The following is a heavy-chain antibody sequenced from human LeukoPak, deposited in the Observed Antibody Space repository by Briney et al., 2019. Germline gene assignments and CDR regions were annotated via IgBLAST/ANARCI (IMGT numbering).Heavy chain of an antibody. CDR3: ARDVHFDFWSGYLFDY. CDR2: TSSSGSTI. D-gene: IGHD3-3*01. Sequence: GSLRLSCAVSGFTFSDYYMSWIRQAPGKGLEWVSYTSSSGSTIYYADSVKGRFTISRDNAKNSLYLQMSSLRAEDTAVYYCARDVHFDFWSGYLFDYWGQGTLVTVSS. V-gene: IGHV3-11*01. J-gene: IGHJ4*02. CDR1: GFTFSDYY.